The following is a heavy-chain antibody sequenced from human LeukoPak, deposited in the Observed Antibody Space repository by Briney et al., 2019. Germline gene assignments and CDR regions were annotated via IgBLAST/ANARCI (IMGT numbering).Heavy chain of an antibody. CDR3: AKLVSTTQMGDY. J-gene: IGHJ4*02. D-gene: IGHD2/OR15-2a*01. CDR2: ISGGGAGT. CDR1: AFKFSSYA. Sequence: PGGSLILSCAASAFKFSSYAMNWVRQAPGKGLEWVAGISGGGAGTYYVDSVKGRFTISRDNSKNTLYLQINSLGAEDTAVYYCAKLVSTTQMGDYWGQGTPVTVSS. V-gene: IGHV3-23*01.